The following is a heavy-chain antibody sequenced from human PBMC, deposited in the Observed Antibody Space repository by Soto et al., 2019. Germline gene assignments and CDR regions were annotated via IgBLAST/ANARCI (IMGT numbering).Heavy chain of an antibody. Sequence: EVQLLESGGGLVQPGGSLRLSCAASGFTFSSYAMSWVRQAPGKGLEWVSAISGSGGSTYYADSVKGRFTISRYNSKNTLYLQTNSLREEDTAVYYCVKDHGLIAARFYSGLDVWCQGTTVT. D-gene: IGHD6-6*01. CDR1: GFTFSSYA. J-gene: IGHJ6*02. V-gene: IGHV3-23*01. CDR3: VKDHGLIAARFYSGLDV. CDR2: ISGSGGST.